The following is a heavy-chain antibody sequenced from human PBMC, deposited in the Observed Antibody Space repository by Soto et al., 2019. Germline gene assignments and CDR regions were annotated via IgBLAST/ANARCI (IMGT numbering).Heavy chain of an antibody. CDR1: GGSISSYY. V-gene: IGHV4-59*01. J-gene: IGHJ5*02. Sequence: SETLSLTCTVSGGSISSYYWSWIRQPPGKGLEWIGYIYYSGSTNYNPSLKSRVTISVDTSKNQFSLKLSSVTAADTAVYYCARDGTYYYDSSGYYYNWFDPWGQGTLVTVS. CDR3: ARDGTYYYDSSGYYYNWFDP. CDR2: IYYSGST. D-gene: IGHD3-22*01.